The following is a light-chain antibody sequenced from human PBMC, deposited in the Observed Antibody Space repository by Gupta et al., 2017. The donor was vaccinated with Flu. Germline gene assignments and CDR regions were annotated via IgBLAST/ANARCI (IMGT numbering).Light chain of an antibody. J-gene: IGLJ2*01. V-gene: IGLV2-11*01. CDR1: SSDVGGYNY. CDR2: DVS. Sequence: GTSSDVGGYNYVSWYQHHPGKAPKLMIYDVSKRPSGVPDRFSGSKSGNTASLTLSGLQVEDEADYYCCSYAGSSTVFGGGTKLTVL. CDR3: CSYAGSSTV.